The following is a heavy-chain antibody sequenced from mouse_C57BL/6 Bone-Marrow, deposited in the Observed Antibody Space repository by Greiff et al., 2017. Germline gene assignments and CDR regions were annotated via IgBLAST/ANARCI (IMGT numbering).Heavy chain of an antibody. V-gene: IGHV1-26*01. CDR2: INPNNGGT. CDR3: ARRRIYYDYDDGAWFAY. D-gene: IGHD2-4*01. CDR1: GYTFTDYY. Sequence: EVQLQQSGPELVKPGASVKISCKASGYTFTDYYMNWVKQSHGKSLEWIGDINPNNGGTSYNQKFKGKATLTVDKSSSTAYMELRSLTSEDSAVYYCARRRIYYDYDDGAWFAYWGQGTLVTVSA. J-gene: IGHJ3*01.